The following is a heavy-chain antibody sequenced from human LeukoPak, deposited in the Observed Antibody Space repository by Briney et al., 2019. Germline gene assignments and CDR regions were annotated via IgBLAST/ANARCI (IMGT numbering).Heavy chain of an antibody. CDR3: ARPTFSSSSYFYG. CDR2: KKYDECDK. J-gene: IGHJ4*02. V-gene: IGHV3-7*01. CDR1: VYTYCIYD. Sequence: GGSLRLSCEPSVYTYCIYDMSCVRQAPGKGGEWVAPKKYDECDKYYVHSVRGRVTISRDNAKNTLYLQKNTVRGEDTSVYFSARPTFSSSSYFYGWGQGTLVTAS. D-gene: IGHD2/OR15-2a*01.